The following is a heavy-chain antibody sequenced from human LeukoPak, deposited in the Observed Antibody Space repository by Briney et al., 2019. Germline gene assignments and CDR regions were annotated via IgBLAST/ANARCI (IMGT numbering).Heavy chain of an antibody. D-gene: IGHD2-2*01. CDR3: ARGEPYCSSTSCSPEFDP. CDR1: GGSFSGYY. J-gene: IGHJ5*02. CDR2: INHSGST. Sequence: SETLSLTCAVYGGSFSGYYWSWIRQPPGKGLEWIGEINHSGSTNYNPSLKSRVTISVDTSENQFSLKLSSVTAADTAVYYCARGEPYCSSTSCSPEFDPWGQGTLVTVSS. V-gene: IGHV4-34*01.